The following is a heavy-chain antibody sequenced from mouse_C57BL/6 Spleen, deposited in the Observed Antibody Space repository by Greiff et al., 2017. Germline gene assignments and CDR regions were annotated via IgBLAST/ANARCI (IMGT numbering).Heavy chain of an antibody. Sequence: VQLQQSGPELVKPGASVKISCKASGYTFTDYYMNWVKQSHGKSLEWIGDINPNNGGTSYNQKFKGKATLTVDKSSSTAYMELRSLTSEDSAVYYCARSSGSDYWGQGTTLTVSS. CDR2: INPNNGGT. V-gene: IGHV1-26*01. CDR1: GYTFTDYY. CDR3: ARSSGSDY. J-gene: IGHJ2*01. D-gene: IGHD3-1*01.